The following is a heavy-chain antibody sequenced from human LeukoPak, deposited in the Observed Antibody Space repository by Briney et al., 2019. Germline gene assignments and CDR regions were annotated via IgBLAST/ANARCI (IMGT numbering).Heavy chain of an antibody. Sequence: PSETLFLTCTVSGGSVSSGSYYWSWIRQPPGKGLEWIGYIYYSGSTNYNPSLKSRVTMSVDTSKNQFSLKLSSVTAADTAVYYCARADCSGGSCYAFDIWGQGTMVTVSS. D-gene: IGHD2-15*01. CDR2: IYYSGST. J-gene: IGHJ3*02. V-gene: IGHV4-61*01. CDR1: GGSVSSGSYY. CDR3: ARADCSGGSCYAFDI.